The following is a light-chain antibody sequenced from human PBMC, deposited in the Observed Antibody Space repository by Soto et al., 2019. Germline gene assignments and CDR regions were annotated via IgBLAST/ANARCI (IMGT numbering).Light chain of an antibody. J-gene: IGKJ4*01. CDR2: DAS. CDR1: QSVRSW. V-gene: IGKV1-5*01. CDR3: QQYDNYPLT. Sequence: DIQMTQSPSTLSASVGDRVTITCRASQSVRSWLAWYQQKPGKAPKFLIYDASSLESGVPSRFSGSGSGTEFTLTISSLQPDDFATYYCQQYDNYPLTFGVGTKVEI.